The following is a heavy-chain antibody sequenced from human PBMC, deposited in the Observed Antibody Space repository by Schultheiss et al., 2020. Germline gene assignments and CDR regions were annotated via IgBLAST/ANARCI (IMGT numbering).Heavy chain of an antibody. J-gene: IGHJ4*02. CDR1: GYSISSGYY. CDR2: IYHTGST. Sequence: SETLSLTCTVSGYSISSGYYWGWIRQPPGKGLEWIGIIYHTGSTYYSPSLKSRVTISVDTSNNQISLKLSSVTAADTAVYFCARRGIAAVGTDFFDYWGQGTLVTVSS. V-gene: IGHV4-38-2*02. D-gene: IGHD6-13*01. CDR3: ARRGIAAVGTDFFDY.